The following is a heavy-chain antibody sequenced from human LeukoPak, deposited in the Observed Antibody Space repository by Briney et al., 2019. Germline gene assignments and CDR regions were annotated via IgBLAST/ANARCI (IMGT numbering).Heavy chain of an antibody. D-gene: IGHD3-22*01. Sequence: SETLSLTCAVYGGSFSGYYWSWIRQPPGKGLEWIGYIYYSGSTNYNPSLKSRVTISVDASKDQFSLKLSSVTAADTAVYYCASLHHYYDSSGYYYAEYFQHWGQGTLVTVSS. CDR1: GGSFSGYY. V-gene: IGHV4-59*01. CDR2: IYYSGST. CDR3: ASLHHYYDSSGYYYAEYFQH. J-gene: IGHJ1*01.